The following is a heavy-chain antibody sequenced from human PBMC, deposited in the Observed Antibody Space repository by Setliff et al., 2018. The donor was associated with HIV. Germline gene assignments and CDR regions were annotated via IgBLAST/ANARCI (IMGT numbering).Heavy chain of an antibody. CDR2: MSYSGST. J-gene: IGHJ4*02. CDR3: ARTPEDYDQYFFDR. Sequence: SETLSLTCTVSNGSITSTNYYWGWIRQSPGKGLEWIGTMSYSGSTHYNPSLKSRVTISVDTSKNQFSLKLSSVTAADTAVYYCARTPEDYDQYFFDRWGQGTLVNVSS. CDR1: NGSITSTNYY. V-gene: IGHV4-39*01. D-gene: IGHD3-22*01.